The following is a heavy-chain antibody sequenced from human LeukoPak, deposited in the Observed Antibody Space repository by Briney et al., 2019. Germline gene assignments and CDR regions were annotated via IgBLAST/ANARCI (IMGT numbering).Heavy chain of an antibody. CDR2: MNPNSGNT. V-gene: IGHV1-8*03. J-gene: IGHJ4*02. D-gene: IGHD6-6*01. CDR3: ARSLGIAARPVIYYFDY. Sequence: ASVKVSCKASGYTFTSYDINWVRQATGQGLEWMGWMNPNSGNTGYAQKFQSRVTITRNTSISTAYMELSSLRSEDTAVYYCARSLGIAARPVIYYFDYWGQGTLVTVSS. CDR1: GYTFTSYD.